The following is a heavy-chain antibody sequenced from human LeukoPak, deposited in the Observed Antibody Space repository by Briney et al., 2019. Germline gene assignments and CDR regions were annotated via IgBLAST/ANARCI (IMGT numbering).Heavy chain of an antibody. V-gene: IGHV1-69*13. D-gene: IGHD2-15*01. J-gene: IGHJ4*02. CDR2: IIPIFGTA. Sequence: SVKVSCKASGGTFSSYAISWVRQAPGQGLEWMGGIIPIFGTANYAQKFQGRVAITADESTSTAYMELSSLRPEDTAVYYCASSPPYCSGGSCYLFDYWGQGTLVTVSS. CDR3: ASSPPYCSGGSCYLFDY. CDR1: GGTFSSYA.